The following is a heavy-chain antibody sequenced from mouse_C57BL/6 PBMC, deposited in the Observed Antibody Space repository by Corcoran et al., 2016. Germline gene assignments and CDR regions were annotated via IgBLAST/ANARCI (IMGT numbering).Heavy chain of an antibody. CDR1: GYTFTDYY. CDR2: IYPGSGNT. CDR3: ARGGPITTVVSYFDY. V-gene: IGHV1-76*01. J-gene: IGHJ2*01. D-gene: IGHD1-1*01. Sequence: QVQLKQSGAELVRPGASVKLSCKASGYTFTDYYINWVKQRPGQGLEWIARIYPGSGNTYYNEKFKGKATLTAEKSSSTAYMQLSSLTSEDSAVYFCARGGPITTVVSYFDYWGQGTTLTVSS.